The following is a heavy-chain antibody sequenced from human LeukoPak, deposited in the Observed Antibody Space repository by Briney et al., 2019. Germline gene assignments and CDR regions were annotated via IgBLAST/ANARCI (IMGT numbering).Heavy chain of an antibody. J-gene: IGHJ4*02. V-gene: IGHV4-61*02. D-gene: IGHD3-22*01. CDR1: GGSISSGTYY. CDR3: ARGSRWLLRQHFDY. Sequence: SQTLSLTCTVSGGSISSGTYYWSWIRQPAGKGLEWIGRIYSSGNTRYNPSLESRVTISVDTSKNQFSLKLSSVTAADTAVYYCARGSRWLLRQHFDYWGQGTLVTVSS. CDR2: IYSSGNT.